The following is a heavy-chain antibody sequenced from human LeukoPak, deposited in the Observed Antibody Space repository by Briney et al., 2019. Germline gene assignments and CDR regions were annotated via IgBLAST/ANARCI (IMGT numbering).Heavy chain of an antibody. CDR2: INPNSGGT. J-gene: IGHJ4*02. CDR3: ARDHYDSSAYFPDS. Sequence: ASVMVSCKASGYTFTGYYMHWVRQAPGQGLEWMGWINPNSGGTNYAQKFQGRVTMTRDTSISTAYMELRRLRSDDTAVYYCARDHYDSSAYFPDSWGQGTLVTVSS. CDR1: GYTFTGYY. V-gene: IGHV1-2*02. D-gene: IGHD3-22*01.